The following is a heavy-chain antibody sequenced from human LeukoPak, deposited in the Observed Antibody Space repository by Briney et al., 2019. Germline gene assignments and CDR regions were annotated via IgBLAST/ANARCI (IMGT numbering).Heavy chain of an antibody. CDR2: IGTAGDT. J-gene: IGHJ3*02. Sequence: QPGGSLRLSCAASGFTFSSYDMHWVRQATGKGLEWVSAIGTAGDTYYPGSVKGRFTISRENAKNSLYLQMNSLRAGATAVYYCARANPGYSSYLDAFDIWGQGTMVTVSS. V-gene: IGHV3-13*01. D-gene: IGHD6-13*01. CDR1: GFTFSSYD. CDR3: ARANPGYSSYLDAFDI.